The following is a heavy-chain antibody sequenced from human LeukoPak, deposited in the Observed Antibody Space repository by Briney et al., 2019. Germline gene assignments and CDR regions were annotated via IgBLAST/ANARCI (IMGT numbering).Heavy chain of an antibody. CDR2: IYSGGST. CDR1: GFTVSTNY. CDR3: AREEAPLDY. Sequence: GGSLRLSCAASGFTVSTNYMSWVRQAPGKGLEWVSVIYSGGSTYYADSVKGRFTISRDTSKNTLFLQMNSLRAEDTAVYYCAREEAPLDYGGQGTLVTVSS. V-gene: IGHV3-66*01. J-gene: IGHJ4*02.